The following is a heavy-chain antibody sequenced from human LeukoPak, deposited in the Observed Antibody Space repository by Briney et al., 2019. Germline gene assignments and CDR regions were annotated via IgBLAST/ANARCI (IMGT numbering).Heavy chain of an antibody. CDR2: ISSSTTFI. CDR1: GFTFSNYN. J-gene: IGHJ1*01. V-gene: IGHV3-21*01. D-gene: IGHD3-22*01. CDR3: ARDPKGYYDTSGYYRYFQY. Sequence: GGSLRLSCAASGFTFSNYNMNWVRQAPGKGLEWVSSISSSTTFIYYADSVKGRFTVSRDNAKNSLYLQMNSLRAEDTAVCYCARDPKGYYDTSGYYRYFQYWGQGTLVTVSS.